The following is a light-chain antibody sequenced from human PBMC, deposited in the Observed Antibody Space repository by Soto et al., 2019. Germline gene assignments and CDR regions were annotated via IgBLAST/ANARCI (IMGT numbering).Light chain of an antibody. CDR2: GAS. Sequence: EIVMTQSPGTLSVSPGERATLSCRASQSVSSSLAWYQQRPGQAPRLLIYGASTRATGVPARFSGSGSGTEFTLTITSLQSEDFAVYYCQQYNNWPPYTFGQGXKLXI. CDR1: QSVSSS. J-gene: IGKJ2*01. V-gene: IGKV3-15*01. CDR3: QQYNNWPPYT.